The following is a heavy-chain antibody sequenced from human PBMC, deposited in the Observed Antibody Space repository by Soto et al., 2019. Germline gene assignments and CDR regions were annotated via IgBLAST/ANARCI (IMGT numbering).Heavy chain of an antibody. Sequence: PSETLSLTCAVYGGSFRGYYWTWIRQPPGKGLEWIGEINDSGGTDYNPSLKSRVTISLDTSKNQLSLKLSSVTAADTAVYYCARGRKGFSSSCYVDWGQGTLVTVSS. CDR3: ARGRKGFSSSCYVD. CDR1: GGSFRGYY. V-gene: IGHV4-34*01. D-gene: IGHD6-13*01. J-gene: IGHJ4*02. CDR2: INDSGGT.